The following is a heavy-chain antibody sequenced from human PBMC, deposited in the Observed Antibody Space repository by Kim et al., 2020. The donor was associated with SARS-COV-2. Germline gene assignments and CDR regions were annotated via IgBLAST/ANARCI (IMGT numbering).Heavy chain of an antibody. V-gene: IGHV1-18*01. CDR2: ISAYNGNT. CDR3: ARVPTRQKIAAAGKKRGYYYGMDV. J-gene: IGHJ6*02. D-gene: IGHD6-13*01. Sequence: ASVKVSCKASGYTFTSYGISWVRQAPGQGLEWMGWISAYNGNTNYAQKLQGRVTMTTDTSTSTAYMELRSLRSDDTAVYYCARVPTRQKIAAAGKKRGYYYGMDVWGQGTTVTVSS. CDR1: GYTFTSYG.